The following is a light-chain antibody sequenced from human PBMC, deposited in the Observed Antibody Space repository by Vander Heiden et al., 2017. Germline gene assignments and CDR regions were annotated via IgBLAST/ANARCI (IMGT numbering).Light chain of an antibody. CDR2: WAS. CDR3: QQYYSTPT. J-gene: IGKJ5*01. V-gene: IGKV4-1*01. Sequence: DIVMTQSLDSLAVSLGERATINCKSSQSVLYSSNNKNYLAWYQQKPGQPPTLLIYWASTRESGVPDRFSGSGSGTDFTLTISSLQAGDVAVYYCQQYYSTPTFGQGTRLEIK. CDR1: QSVLYSSNNKNY.